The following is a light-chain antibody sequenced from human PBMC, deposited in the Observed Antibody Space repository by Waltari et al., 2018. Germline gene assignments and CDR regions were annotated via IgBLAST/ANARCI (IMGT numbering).Light chain of an antibody. J-gene: IGKJ1*01. CDR2: NAS. CDR1: QSIRSW. Sequence: DIQMTQSPSTLSASVGDRVTITCRASQSIRSWLAWYQQKPGKAPKILFYNASSLESGVPSRFSGSGAGTEFTLTISILQPDDFATYYCQQYNSYPETFGQGTKVEIK. CDR3: QQYNSYPET. V-gene: IGKV1-5*03.